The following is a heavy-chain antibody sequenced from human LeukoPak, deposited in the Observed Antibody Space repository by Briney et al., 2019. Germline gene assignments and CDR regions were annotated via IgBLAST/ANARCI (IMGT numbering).Heavy chain of an antibody. CDR2: ISNDGANK. CDR1: GFTFSSYG. CDR3: AKYQGYDSVYMAV. V-gene: IGHV3-30*18. Sequence: PGGSLRLSCAASGFTFSSYGMYWVRQAPGKGLEWVAVISNDGANKYYADSVKGRFTIFRDDSKNTLFLQMNSLRPEDTAMYYCAKYQGYDSVYMAVWGQGALVTVSS. D-gene: IGHD3-22*01. J-gene: IGHJ4*02.